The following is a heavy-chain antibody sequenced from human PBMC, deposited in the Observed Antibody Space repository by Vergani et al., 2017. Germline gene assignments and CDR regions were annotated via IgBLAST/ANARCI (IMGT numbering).Heavy chain of an antibody. V-gene: IGHV3-21*01. Sequence: EVQLVESGGGLVKPGGSLRLSCAASGFTFSTYSMNWVRQAPGKGLEWVSSISSSSTYIYSADSVKGRFSIARDNAKIALYLQLNSLRAEDTAVYYCAGPDLGSSSPRLNYWGQGTLVTVSS. CDR2: ISSSSTYI. CDR1: GFTFSTYS. J-gene: IGHJ4*02. D-gene: IGHD6-6*01. CDR3: AGPDLGSSSPRLNY.